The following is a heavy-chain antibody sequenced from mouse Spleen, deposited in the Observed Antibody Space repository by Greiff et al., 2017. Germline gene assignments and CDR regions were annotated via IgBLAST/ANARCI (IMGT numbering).Heavy chain of an antibody. CDR2: ISNGGGST. D-gene: IGHD2-2*01. V-gene: IGHV5-12*02. J-gene: IGHJ3*01. Sequence: EVQGVESGGGLVQPGGSLKLSCATSGFTFSDYYMYWVRQTPEKRLEWVAYISNGGGSTYYPDTVKGRFTISRDNAKNTLYLQMSRLKSEDTAMYYCARHEDGYARQAWFAYWGQGTLVTVSA. CDR1: GFTFSDYY. CDR3: ARHEDGYARQAWFAY.